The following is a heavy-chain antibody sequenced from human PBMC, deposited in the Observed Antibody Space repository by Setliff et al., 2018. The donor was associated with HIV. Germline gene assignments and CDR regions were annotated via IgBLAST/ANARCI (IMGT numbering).Heavy chain of an antibody. CDR1: GFTFSSYA. J-gene: IGHJ6*02. V-gene: IGHV3-30-3*01. CDR2: ISYDGSNK. Sequence: GEYLRLSCAASGFTFSSYAMYWVRQAPGKGLEWVAVISYDGSNKYYADSVKGRFTISRDNSKNTLYLQMNGLRAEDTAVYYCVGMDIVVVLPPDVWGQGTTVTVSS. D-gene: IGHD2-21*01. CDR3: VGMDIVVVLPPDV.